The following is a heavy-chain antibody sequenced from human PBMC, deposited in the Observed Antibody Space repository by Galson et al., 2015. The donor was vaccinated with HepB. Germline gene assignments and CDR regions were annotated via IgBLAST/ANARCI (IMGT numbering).Heavy chain of an antibody. D-gene: IGHD3-10*02. J-gene: IGHJ4*02. Sequence: LRLSCAASGFTFSSYAMHWVRQAPGKGLEWVAVISYDGSNKYYADSVKGRFTISRDNSKDTLYLQMNSLRAEDTAVYYCARVGYYVTFDYWGQGTLVTVSS. CDR2: ISYDGSNK. CDR1: GFTFSSYA. V-gene: IGHV3-30*04. CDR3: ARVGYYVTFDY.